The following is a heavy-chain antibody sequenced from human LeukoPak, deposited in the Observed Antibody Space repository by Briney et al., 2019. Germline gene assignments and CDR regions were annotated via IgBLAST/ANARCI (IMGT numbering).Heavy chain of an antibody. V-gene: IGHV4-31*03. CDR2: IYYSGST. J-gene: IGHJ4*02. CDR1: GGSISSGGYY. Sequence: SQTLSLTCTVSGGSISSGGYYWSWIRQHPGKGLEWIGYIYYSGSTYYNPSLKSRVTISVDTSKNQFSLKLSSVTAADTAVYYCARRRGRGYDLPSQYYFDYWGQGTLVTVSS. D-gene: IGHD5-12*01. CDR3: ARRRGRGYDLPSQYYFDY.